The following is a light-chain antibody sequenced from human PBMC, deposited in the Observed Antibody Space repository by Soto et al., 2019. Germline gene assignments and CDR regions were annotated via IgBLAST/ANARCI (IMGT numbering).Light chain of an antibody. J-gene: IGKJ1*01. CDR1: QSISSW. V-gene: IGKV1-5*03. Sequence: DIQMTQSPSTLSAFVGARVTLTGLASQSISSWLAWYQQKPGKAPKLLIYKASSLESGVPSRFSGSGSGTEFTLTISSLQPDDFATYYCQQYNSYSRTFGQGTKVDIK. CDR2: KAS. CDR3: QQYNSYSRT.